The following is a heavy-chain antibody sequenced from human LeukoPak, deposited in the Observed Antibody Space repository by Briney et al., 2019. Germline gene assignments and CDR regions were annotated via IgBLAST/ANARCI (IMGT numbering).Heavy chain of an antibody. CDR3: VKGHSGSYYDAFDI. CDR2: IWYDGSKK. J-gene: IGHJ3*02. CDR1: GFTFSSYV. V-gene: IGHV3-30*02. D-gene: IGHD1-26*01. Sequence: GGSLSLSCAASGFTFSSYVMYWVRQAPGKGLEWVAFIWYDGSKKYYADSVKGRFTISRDNSKNTLYLQVNSLRAEDTAVYYCVKGHSGSYYDAFDIWGQGTMVTVSS.